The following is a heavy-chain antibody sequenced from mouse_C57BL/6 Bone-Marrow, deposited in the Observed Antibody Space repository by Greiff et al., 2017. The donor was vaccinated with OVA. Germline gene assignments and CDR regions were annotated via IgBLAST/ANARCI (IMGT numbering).Heavy chain of an antibody. CDR3: ARGGGYPLDY. V-gene: IGHV1-69*01. Sequence: VQLQQPGAELVMPGASVKLSCKASGYTFTSYWMHWVKQRPGQGLEWIGEIDPSDSYTNYNQKFKGKSTLTVDKSSSTAYMQLSSLTSEDSAVDYCARGGGYPLDYWGQGTTPTVSS. CDR1: GYTFTSYW. CDR2: IDPSDSYT. D-gene: IGHD2-2*01. J-gene: IGHJ2*01.